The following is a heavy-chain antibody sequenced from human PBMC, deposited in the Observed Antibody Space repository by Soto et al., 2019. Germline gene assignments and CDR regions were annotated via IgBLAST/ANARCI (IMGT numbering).Heavy chain of an antibody. D-gene: IGHD2-15*01. J-gene: IGHJ6*02. Sequence: GGSLRLSCAASGFTFSSYSMNWVRQAPGKGLEWVSSISSSSSYIYYADSVKGRFTISRDNAKNSLYLQMNSLRAEDTAVYYCAGYCSGGSCYSYYYYYYGMDVWGQGTTVTVSS. CDR1: GFTFSSYS. CDR3: AGYCSGGSCYSYYYYYYGMDV. CDR2: ISSSSSYI. V-gene: IGHV3-21*01.